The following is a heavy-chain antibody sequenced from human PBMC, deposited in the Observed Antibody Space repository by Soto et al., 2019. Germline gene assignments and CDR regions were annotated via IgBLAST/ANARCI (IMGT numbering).Heavy chain of an antibody. V-gene: IGHV3-30*18. J-gene: IGHJ4*02. Sequence: GGSLRLSCKPSGFTFCRCGMHWVRHAPGKGLEWVALISSDGNNKFNADSVKGRFTISRDNSKDTLSLQMNSLRPEDTAVYYCAKGFLAGAPIDDYWGQGTLVTASS. CDR2: ISSDGNNK. D-gene: IGHD1-26*01. CDR3: AKGFLAGAPIDDY. CDR1: GFTFCRCG.